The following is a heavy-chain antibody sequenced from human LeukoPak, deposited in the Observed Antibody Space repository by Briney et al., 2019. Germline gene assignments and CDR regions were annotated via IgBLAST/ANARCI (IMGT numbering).Heavy chain of an antibody. Sequence: GESLKISCKGSGYSFTSYWIGWVRQMPGKGLEWMGIIYPGDSDTRYSPSFQGQVTISADKSISTAYLQWSSLKASDTAMYYCARGGYCSSTSCYVFGWFDPWGQGTLVTVSS. CDR2: IYPGDSDT. D-gene: IGHD2-2*01. J-gene: IGHJ5*02. V-gene: IGHV5-51*01. CDR1: GYSFTSYW. CDR3: ARGGYCSSTSCYVFGWFDP.